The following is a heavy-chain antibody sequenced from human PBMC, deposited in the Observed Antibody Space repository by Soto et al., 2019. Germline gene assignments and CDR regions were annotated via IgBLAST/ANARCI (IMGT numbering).Heavy chain of an antibody. CDR1: GYTFTSYY. J-gene: IGHJ5*02. CDR2: MTPSGGST. D-gene: IGHD3-22*01. V-gene: IGHV1-46*01. CDR3: ARAQDSSGYHTLGWFDP. Sequence: QVQLVQSGAEVKKPGASVKVSCKASGYTFTSYYMHWVRQAPGQGLEWMGIMTPSGGSTSYAQKFQGRVTMTRDTSTSTVYMELSSLRSEDTAVYYCARAQDSSGYHTLGWFDPWGQGTLVTVSS.